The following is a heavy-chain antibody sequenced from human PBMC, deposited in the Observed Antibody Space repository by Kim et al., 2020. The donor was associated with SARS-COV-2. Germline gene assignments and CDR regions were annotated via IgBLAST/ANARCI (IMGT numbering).Heavy chain of an antibody. D-gene: IGHD3-10*01. CDR3: ARDHYYGSGSYSHYYGMDV. CDR2: IYYSGST. CDR1: GGSISSYY. J-gene: IGHJ6*02. Sequence: SETLSLTCTVSGGSISSYYWSWIRQPPGKGLEWIGYIYYSGSTNYNPSLKSRVTISVDTSKNQFSLKLSSVTAADTAVYYCARDHYYGSGSYSHYYGMDVWGQGTTVTVSS. V-gene: IGHV4-59*13.